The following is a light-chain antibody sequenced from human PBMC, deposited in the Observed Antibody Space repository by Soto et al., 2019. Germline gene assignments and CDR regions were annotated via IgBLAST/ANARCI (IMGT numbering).Light chain of an antibody. CDR2: GAS. CDR3: QQYGSSPYT. V-gene: IGKV3-20*01. Sequence: EIVLTQSPGTLSLSPGERATLSCRASQSVSSSYLAWYQQKPGQAPRLLIYGASSRATGIPDRFSGSGSGTDFTLTISRLEPEDFAVYYCQQYGSSPYTFGQGTNLDIK. J-gene: IGKJ2*01. CDR1: QSVSSSY.